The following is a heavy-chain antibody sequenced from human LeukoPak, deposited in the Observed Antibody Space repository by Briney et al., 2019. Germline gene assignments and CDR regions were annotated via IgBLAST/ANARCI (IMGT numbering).Heavy chain of an antibody. V-gene: IGHV1-18*04. CDR3: ARDIKDFDWFEGYGMDV. D-gene: IGHD3-9*01. J-gene: IGHJ6*04. CDR1: GYTFTSHG. Sequence: ASVKVSCKASGYTFTSHGISWVRQAPGQGLEWMGWISAYNGNTNYAQKLQGRVTMTTDTSTSTAYMELRSLRSDDTAVYYCARDIKDFDWFEGYGMDVWGKGTTVTVSS. CDR2: ISAYNGNT.